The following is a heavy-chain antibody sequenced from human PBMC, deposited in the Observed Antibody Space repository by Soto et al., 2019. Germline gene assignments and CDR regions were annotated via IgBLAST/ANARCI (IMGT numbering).Heavy chain of an antibody. CDR3: ARARTGDTAMDY. D-gene: IGHD5-18*01. CDR1: GFTFSDHY. V-gene: IGHV3-72*01. J-gene: IGHJ4*02. CDR2: TRNKANSYTT. Sequence: EVQLVXSGGGLVQPGGSLRLSCAASGFTFSDHYMDWVRQAPGKGLXWVGRTRNKANSYTTEYAASVKGRFTISRDDSKNALYLQMNSLKTEDTAVYYCARARTGDTAMDYWGQGTLVTVSS.